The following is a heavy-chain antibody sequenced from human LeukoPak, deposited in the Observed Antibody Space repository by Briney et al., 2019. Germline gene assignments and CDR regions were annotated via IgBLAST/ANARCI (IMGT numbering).Heavy chain of an antibody. D-gene: IGHD3-16*01. V-gene: IGHV1-18*01. CDR2: ISAYNGNT. Sequence: ASVKVSCKASGYTFTSYGISWVRQAPGQGLEWMGWISAYNGNTNYAQKLQGRVTMTRNTSISTAYMELSSLRSEDTAVYYCARGGGKVPRYYYYYGMDVWGQGTTVTVSS. CDR3: ARGGGKVPRYYYYYGMDV. CDR1: GYTFTSYG. J-gene: IGHJ6*02.